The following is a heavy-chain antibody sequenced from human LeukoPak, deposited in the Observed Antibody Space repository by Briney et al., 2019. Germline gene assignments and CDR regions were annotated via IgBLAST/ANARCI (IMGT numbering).Heavy chain of an antibody. J-gene: IGHJ4*02. CDR3: AKDNFGLVPYCFDS. CDR1: GFTFTDYA. V-gene: IGHV3-23*01. CDR2: IGGGGFNT. Sequence: GGSLRLSCVASGFTFTDYAMSWVRQAPGKGLEWVSSIGGGGFNTHYADSVKGRFSISRDTSTNTLYLEMNSLRADDSSLYYCAKDNFGLVPYCFDSWGQGTLVTVSS. D-gene: IGHD2-21*01.